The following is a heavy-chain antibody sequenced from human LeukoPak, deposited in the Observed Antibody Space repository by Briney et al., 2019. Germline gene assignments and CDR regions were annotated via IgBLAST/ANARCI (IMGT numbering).Heavy chain of an antibody. CDR2: VYATGST. CDR3: ARWGRRAFDI. V-gene: IGHV4-4*07. J-gene: IGHJ3*02. Sequence: SETLSLTCAVSGGSISSYYWTWIRQPAGKGLEWIGRVYATGSTNYNPSLKSRVTMSVDTSNNQFSLKLSSVTAADTAVYYCARWGRRAFDIWGQGTMVTVSP. D-gene: IGHD3-16*01. CDR1: GGSISSYY.